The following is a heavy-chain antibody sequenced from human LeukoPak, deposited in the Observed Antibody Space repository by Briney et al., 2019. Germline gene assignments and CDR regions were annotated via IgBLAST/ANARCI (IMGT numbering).Heavy chain of an antibody. D-gene: IGHD3-9*01. J-gene: IGHJ4*02. CDR2: IYYSGST. Sequence: SETLSLTCTVSGGSISSYYWSWIRQPPGKGLEWIGYIYYSGSTNYNPSLKSRVTMSVDTSKNQFSLKLSSVTAADTAVYYCARSYYDILTGYWYYFDYWGQGTLVTVSS. CDR1: GGSISSYY. CDR3: ARSYYDILTGYWYYFDY. V-gene: IGHV4-59*12.